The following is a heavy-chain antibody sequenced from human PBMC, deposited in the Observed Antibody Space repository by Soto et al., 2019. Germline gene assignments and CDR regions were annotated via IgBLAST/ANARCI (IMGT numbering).Heavy chain of an antibody. CDR2: ISSSSFTI. D-gene: IGHD3-3*01. CDR3: ARDYNDFSSGHFDY. J-gene: IGHJ4*02. V-gene: IGHV3-48*01. Sequence: WGSLRLSCAASGFRFSDYSMNWVRQAPGRGLEWVSYISSSSFTIHYADSVEGRFAISRDNAKSSLYLQMNSLRVEDTAVYYCARDYNDFSSGHFDYWGQGALVTVSS. CDR1: GFRFSDYS.